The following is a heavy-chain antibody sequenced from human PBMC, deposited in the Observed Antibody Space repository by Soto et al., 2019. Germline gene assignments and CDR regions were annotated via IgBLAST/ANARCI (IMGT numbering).Heavy chain of an antibody. J-gene: IGHJ6*02. V-gene: IGHV4-34*01. Sequence: SETLSLTCAVYGGSFSGYYCSWIRQPPGKGLEWIGEINHSGSTNYNPSLKSRVTISVDTSKNQFSLKLSSVTAADTAVYYCARGFTIFGVVISLYYYGMDVWGQGTTVTVSS. D-gene: IGHD3-3*01. CDR3: ARGFTIFGVVISLYYYGMDV. CDR1: GGSFSGYY. CDR2: INHSGST.